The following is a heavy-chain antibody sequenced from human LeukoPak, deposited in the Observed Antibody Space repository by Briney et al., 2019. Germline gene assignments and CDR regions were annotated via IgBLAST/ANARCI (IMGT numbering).Heavy chain of an antibody. Sequence: NASETLSLTCTVSGGSISNSDYYWGWIRQPPGKGLEWIGTIYYSGSTYYNPSLKSRVTISVDTSKNQFSLKLSSVTAADTAVYYCAGAYYGGNPFDYWGQGTLVTVSS. D-gene: IGHD4-23*01. CDR3: AGAYYGGNPFDY. CDR1: GGSISNSDYY. CDR2: IYYSGST. V-gene: IGHV4-39*07. J-gene: IGHJ4*02.